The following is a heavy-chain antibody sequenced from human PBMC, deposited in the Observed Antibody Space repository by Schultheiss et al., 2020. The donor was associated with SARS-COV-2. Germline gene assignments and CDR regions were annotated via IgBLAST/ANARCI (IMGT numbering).Heavy chain of an antibody. J-gene: IGHJ5*02. CDR2: INHSGST. V-gene: IGHV4-34*01. D-gene: IGHD3-22*01. CDR1: SGSFSGYY. CDR3: ARQMQTKITLIVVVIKNWFDP. Sequence: SETLSLTCTVSSGSFSGYYWSWIRQPPGKGLEWIGEINHSGSTNYNPSLKSRVTISIDTSKNQFSLKLSSVTAADTAVYYCARQMQTKITLIVVVIKNWFDPWGQGTLVTVSS.